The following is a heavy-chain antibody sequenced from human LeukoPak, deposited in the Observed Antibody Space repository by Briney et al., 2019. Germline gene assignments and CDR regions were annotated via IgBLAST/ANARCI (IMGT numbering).Heavy chain of an antibody. V-gene: IGHV4-34*01. Sequence: SETLSLTCDVSGVSFSTYYWSWIRQSPEKGLEWIGEVNHSGSTNYNPSLKSRVTISVDTSKNQFSLKLSSVTAADTAVYYCARAFRGFDPWGQGTLVTVSS. J-gene: IGHJ5*02. CDR2: VNHSGST. CDR3: ARAFRGFDP. CDR1: GVSFSTYY.